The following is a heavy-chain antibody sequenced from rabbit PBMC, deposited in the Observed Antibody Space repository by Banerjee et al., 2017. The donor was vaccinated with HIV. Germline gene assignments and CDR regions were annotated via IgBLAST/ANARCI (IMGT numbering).Heavy chain of an antibody. CDR1: GFSLSRYY. Sequence: QSLEESGGGLVQPEGSLTLTCTGSGFSLSRYYMHWVRQAPGKGLEWIASIYISGGSTAYATWAKGRFTISKTSSTTVTLQMTSLTAADTATYFCAREDYSSGWGAFDLWGQGTLVTVS. J-gene: IGHJ3*01. D-gene: IGHD4-1*01. CDR3: AREDYSSGWGAFDL. CDR2: IYISGGST. V-gene: IGHV1S40*01.